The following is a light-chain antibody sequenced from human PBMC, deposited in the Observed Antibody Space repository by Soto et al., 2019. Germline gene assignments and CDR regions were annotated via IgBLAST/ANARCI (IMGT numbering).Light chain of an antibody. CDR1: QTVVTN. CDR3: QQYNNWPQT. J-gene: IGKJ1*01. V-gene: IGKV3-15*01. CDR2: AAS. Sequence: EVVMTQSPATLSVSPGERATLSCRASQTVVTNLVWYQQRPGQSPRLLIHAASTRATGIPARFSGSGSGTEFTLTISSLQSEDFAVYYCQQYNNWPQTFGQGTKVEIK.